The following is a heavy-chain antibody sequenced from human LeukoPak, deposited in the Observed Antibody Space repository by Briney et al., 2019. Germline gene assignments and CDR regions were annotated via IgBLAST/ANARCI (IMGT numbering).Heavy chain of an antibody. CDR3: AREKPFYDSSGYYYPIAFDY. V-gene: IGHV3-20*04. D-gene: IGHD3-22*01. Sequence: PGGSLRLSCAASGFTFDDYAMHWVRQAPGKGLEWVSGISWNGGSTGYADSVKGRFTISRDNAKNSLYLQMNSLRAEDTALYYCAREKPFYDSSGYYYPIAFDYWGQGTLVTVSS. CDR2: ISWNGGST. CDR1: GFTFDDYA. J-gene: IGHJ4*02.